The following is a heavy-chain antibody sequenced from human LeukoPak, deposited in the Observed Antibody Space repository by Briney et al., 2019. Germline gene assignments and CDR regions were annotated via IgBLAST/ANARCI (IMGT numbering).Heavy chain of an antibody. V-gene: IGHV3-23*01. CDR1: RFILSNYA. CDR2: FTSGGNP. Sequence: GGALLLSCSASRFILSNYAMTSVRQAPGKGVQRVSTFTSGGNPYHADSVKRRLPLSRHDYQSPLFVQMTRLRAEDRAVYYWAKYCRGGNCYSGFNWGQGTLVTV. CDR3: AKYCRGGNCYSGFN. J-gene: IGHJ4*02. D-gene: IGHD2-15*01.